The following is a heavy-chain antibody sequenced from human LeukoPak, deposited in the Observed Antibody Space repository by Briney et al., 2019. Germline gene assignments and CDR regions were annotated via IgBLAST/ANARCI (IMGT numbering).Heavy chain of an antibody. CDR1: GLTFSSYE. CDR3: ARDFCSSTSCFYDP. CDR2: ISYDGSNK. V-gene: IGHV3-30*04. J-gene: IGHJ5*02. Sequence: GGSLRLSCAASGLTFSSYEMHWVRQAPGKGLEWVAVISYDGSNKYYADSVKGRFTISRDNSKNTLYLQMNSLRAEDTAVYYCARDFCSSTSCFYDPWGQGTLVTVSS. D-gene: IGHD2-2*01.